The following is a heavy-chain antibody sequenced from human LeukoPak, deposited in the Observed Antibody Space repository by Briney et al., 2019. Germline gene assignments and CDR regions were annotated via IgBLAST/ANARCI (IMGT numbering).Heavy chain of an antibody. D-gene: IGHD6-13*01. Sequence: SGGSLRLCCAGSGFPFSSYTINWVRQGQGKGMEWASTISHSGATYYADSVRGRFTISRDNSKNTVFLQMNSLRAEDTALYFCARRSHASPAGYSPFFDSWGQGTLVTVSS. CDR2: ISHSGAT. CDR3: ARRSHASPAGYSPFFDS. V-gene: IGHV3-23*01. J-gene: IGHJ4*02. CDR1: GFPFSSYT.